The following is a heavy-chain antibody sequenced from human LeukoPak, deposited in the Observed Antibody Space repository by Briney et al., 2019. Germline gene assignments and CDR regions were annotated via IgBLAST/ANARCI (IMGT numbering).Heavy chain of an antibody. CDR2: INHSGST. Sequence: PSETLSLTCAVYGGSFSGYYWSWIRQPPGKGLEWIGEINHSGSTNYNPSPKSRVTISVDTSKNQFSLKLSSVTAADTAVYYCARGPEYYDFWSGPLYYFDYWGQGTLVTVSS. D-gene: IGHD3-3*01. CDR3: ARGPEYYDFWSGPLYYFDY. V-gene: IGHV4-34*01. CDR1: GGSFSGYY. J-gene: IGHJ4*02.